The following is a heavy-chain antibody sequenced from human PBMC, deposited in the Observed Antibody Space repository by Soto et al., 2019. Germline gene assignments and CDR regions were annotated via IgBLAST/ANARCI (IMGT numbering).Heavy chain of an antibody. V-gene: IGHV4-30-4*08. CDR1: GGSFSGYY. CDR3: ARGRMVRGVFDY. J-gene: IGHJ4*02. CDR2: IYYSGST. D-gene: IGHD3-10*01. Sequence: PSETLSLTCAVYGGSFSGYYWSWIRQPPGKGLEWIGYIYYSGSTYYNPSLKSRVTISVDTSKNQFSLKLSSVTAADTAVYYCARGRMVRGVFDYWGQGTLVTVSS.